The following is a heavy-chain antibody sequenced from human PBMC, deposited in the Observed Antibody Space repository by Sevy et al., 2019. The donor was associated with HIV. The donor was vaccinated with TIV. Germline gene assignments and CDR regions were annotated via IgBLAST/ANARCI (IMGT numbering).Heavy chain of an antibody. V-gene: IGHV3-23*01. Sequence: AGSLRLSCAASGFTFSTYAMSWVLQAPGKALEWVSAISGSGGSTYYADSVKGRFTISRDKSKNTLYLQMNSLRVADTAVYYCATGDRTFYGLDVWGQGTTVTVSS. CDR1: GFTFSTYA. CDR2: ISGSGGST. D-gene: IGHD3-22*01. J-gene: IGHJ6*02. CDR3: ATGDRTFYGLDV.